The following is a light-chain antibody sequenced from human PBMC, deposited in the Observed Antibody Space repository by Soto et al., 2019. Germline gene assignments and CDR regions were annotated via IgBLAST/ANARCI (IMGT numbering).Light chain of an antibody. V-gene: IGKV3-11*01. Sequence: PATLSLSPGERATLSCRASQSVSSYLAWYQQKPGQAPRLLIYDASNRATGIPARFSGSGSGTDFTLTISSLESEDFAVYYCQQRSNFITFGQGTRLEIK. CDR2: DAS. J-gene: IGKJ5*01. CDR1: QSVSSY. CDR3: QQRSNFIT.